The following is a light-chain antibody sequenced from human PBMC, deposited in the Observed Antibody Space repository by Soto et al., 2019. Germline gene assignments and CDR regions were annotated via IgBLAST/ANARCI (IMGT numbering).Light chain of an antibody. CDR2: GAS. V-gene: IGKV3-15*01. CDR1: QSVSSN. Sequence: EIVMTQSTATLSLSPGERATLSCRASQSVSSNLAWYKQKPGQAPRRLIYGASTRATGIPARFTVSGSGTDFTLTISSLPPEEFAVYYCQQYGSSGTFGQGTKVDI. J-gene: IGKJ1*01. CDR3: QQYGSSGT.